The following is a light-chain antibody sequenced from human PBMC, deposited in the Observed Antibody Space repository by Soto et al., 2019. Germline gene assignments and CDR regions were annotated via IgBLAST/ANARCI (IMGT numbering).Light chain of an antibody. V-gene: IGLV2-8*01. CDR3: TSHAGTNSLEV. Sequence: QSALTQPPSASGSPGQSVTISCTGTSSDVGAYNYVSWYQQHPGKAPKLMVYEVTKRPSGVPDRFSGSKSGNTASLTVSGLQAEDEADYFCTSHAGTNSLEVFGGGTKLTVL. CDR2: EVT. CDR1: SSDVGAYNY. J-gene: IGLJ2*01.